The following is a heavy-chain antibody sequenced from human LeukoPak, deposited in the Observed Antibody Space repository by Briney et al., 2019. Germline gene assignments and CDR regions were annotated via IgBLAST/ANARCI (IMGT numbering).Heavy chain of an antibody. Sequence: GVSLRLSCAASGFTFSSYAMSWVRQAPGKGLEWVSAISGSGGSTYYADSVKGRFTISRDNSKNTLYLQMNSLRAEDTAVYYCAKDFQLWDIVVVAAATPSAFDIWGQGTMVTVSS. CDR1: GFTFSSYA. CDR3: AKDFQLWDIVVVAAATPSAFDI. J-gene: IGHJ3*02. CDR2: ISGSGGST. D-gene: IGHD2-15*01. V-gene: IGHV3-23*01.